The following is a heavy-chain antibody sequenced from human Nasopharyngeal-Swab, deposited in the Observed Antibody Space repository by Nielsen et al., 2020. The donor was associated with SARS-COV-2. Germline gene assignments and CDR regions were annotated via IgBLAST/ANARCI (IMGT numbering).Heavy chain of an antibody. CDR2: IVGSGDISGSGGNT. CDR1: GGSISSGGYY. Sequence: ETLSLTCTVSGGSISSGGYYWSWIRQAPGKGLEWVAAIVGSGDISGSGGNTYYADSVKGRFTISRDNSKNTLSLQMNSLRAEDTAVYYCAKDLRGPYFFWGQGTLVTVSS. V-gene: IGHV3-23*01. D-gene: IGHD2/OR15-2a*01. J-gene: IGHJ4*02. CDR3: AKDLRGPYFF.